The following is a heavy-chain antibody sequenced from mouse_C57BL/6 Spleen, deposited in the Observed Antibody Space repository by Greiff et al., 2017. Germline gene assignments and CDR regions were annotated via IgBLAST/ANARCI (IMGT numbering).Heavy chain of an antibody. D-gene: IGHD1-3*01. Sequence: QVQLQQPGAELVKPGASVKLSCKASGYTFTSYWMHWVKQRPGQGLEWIGMIHPNSGSTNYNEKFKSKATLPVDKSSSTAYMQLSSLTSEDSAVDYCAREGSSSYYYAMDYWGQGTSVTVSS. CDR3: AREGSSSYYYAMDY. CDR2: IHPNSGST. CDR1: GYTFTSYW. J-gene: IGHJ4*01. V-gene: IGHV1-64*01.